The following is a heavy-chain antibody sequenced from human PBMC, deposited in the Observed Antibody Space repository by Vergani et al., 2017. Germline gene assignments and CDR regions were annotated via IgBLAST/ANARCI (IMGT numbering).Heavy chain of an antibody. CDR2: INPIDSKI. Sequence: EVQLVQSGAEVKKPGESLKISYKGCEYSFTNYCIAWVRQMSGKGLQWMGNINPIDSKIAYSPSFQGQAIMSLDKSITTAYLQWRSLKASDTAIYYCTRHVPCGDGACLHFDHWGQGTQVTVSS. V-gene: IGHV5-51*01. CDR3: TRHVPCGDGACLHFDH. CDR1: EYSFTNYC. J-gene: IGHJ4*02. D-gene: IGHD2-21*01.